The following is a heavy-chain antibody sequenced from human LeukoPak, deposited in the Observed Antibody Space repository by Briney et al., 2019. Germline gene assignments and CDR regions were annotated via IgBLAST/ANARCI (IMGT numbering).Heavy chain of an antibody. V-gene: IGHV1-2*02. D-gene: IGHD2-15*01. CDR2: INPYSGGT. Sequence: LWASVTVSCKASGYTFTGYYMRWVRQAPGQGLEWVGWINPYSGGTKYAQKFQGRVTMTRDTSINTAYMELRRLKSDDTAVYYCARPYCSGGSCHDYFDYWGQGTLVTVSS. CDR3: ARPYCSGGSCHDYFDY. CDR1: GYTFTGYY. J-gene: IGHJ4*02.